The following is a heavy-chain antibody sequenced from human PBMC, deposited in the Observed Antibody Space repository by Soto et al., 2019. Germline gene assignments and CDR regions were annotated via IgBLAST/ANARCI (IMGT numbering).Heavy chain of an antibody. Sequence: SETLSLTCAVYGGSFSGYYWSWIRQPPGKGLEWIGEIYYSGSTYYNPSLKSRVTISVDTSKNQFSLKLSSVTAADTAVYYCAGIRYRSGGSCYSPTYYYYYYYMDVWGKGTTVTVSS. CDR3: AGIRYRSGGSCYSPTYYYYYYYMDV. J-gene: IGHJ6*03. V-gene: IGHV4-34*01. D-gene: IGHD2-15*01. CDR2: IYYSGST. CDR1: GGSFSGYY.